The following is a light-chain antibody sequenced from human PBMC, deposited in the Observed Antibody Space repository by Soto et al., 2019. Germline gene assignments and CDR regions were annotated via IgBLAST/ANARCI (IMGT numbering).Light chain of an antibody. CDR1: QSVGSD. J-gene: IGKJ5*01. CDR2: DTS. Sequence: EIVMTQSPATLSVSPGERATLSCRASQSVGSDLAWYQQKPGQAPRLVIYDTSNRATGIPARFSGSGSGTGFTLTISSLEPEDFAVYYCQQRSNWPPEITFGQGTRLEI. CDR3: QQRSNWPPEIT. V-gene: IGKV3-11*01.